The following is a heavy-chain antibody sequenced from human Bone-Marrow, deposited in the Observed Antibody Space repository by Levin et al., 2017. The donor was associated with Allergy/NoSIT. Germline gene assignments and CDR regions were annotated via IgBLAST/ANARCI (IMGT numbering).Heavy chain of an antibody. Sequence: GASVKVSCKGSGYSFTSYWISWVRQMPGKGLEWMGRIDPSDSYTNYSPSFQGHVTISADKSISTAYLQWSSLKASDTAMYYCARHRGISNSWPYFDYWGQGTLVTVSS. V-gene: IGHV5-10-1*01. CDR2: IDPSDSYT. CDR1: GYSFTSYW. J-gene: IGHJ4*02. CDR3: ARHRGISNSWPYFDY. D-gene: IGHD6-13*01.